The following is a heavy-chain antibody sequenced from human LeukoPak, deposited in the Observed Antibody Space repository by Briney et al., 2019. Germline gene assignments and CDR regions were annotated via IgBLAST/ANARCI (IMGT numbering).Heavy chain of an antibody. CDR1: GYTFTSYG. D-gene: IGHD2-2*01. CDR3: ARVYCSSTSCYPRYYYGMDV. J-gene: IGHJ6*02. CDR2: ISAYNGNT. V-gene: IGHV1-18*01. Sequence: ASVKVSCKASGYTFTSYGISWVRQAPGHGLEWMGWISAYNGNTNYAQKLQGRVTMTTDTSTSTAYTELRSLRSDDTAVYYCARVYCSSTSCYPRYYYGMDVWGQGTTVTVSS.